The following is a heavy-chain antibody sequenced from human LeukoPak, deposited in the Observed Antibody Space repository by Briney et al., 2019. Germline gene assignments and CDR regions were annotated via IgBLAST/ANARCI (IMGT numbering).Heavy chain of an antibody. V-gene: IGHV3-30*03. CDR3: ARGIAARGLPEYFQH. J-gene: IGHJ1*01. CDR2: ISYDGSNK. D-gene: IGHD6-6*01. Sequence: GGSLRLSCAASGFTFSSYGMHWVRQAPGKGLEWVAVISYDGSNKYYADSVKGRFTISRDNSKNTMYLQMNSLRAEDTAVYYCARGIAARGLPEYFQHWGQGTLVTVSS. CDR1: GFTFSSYG.